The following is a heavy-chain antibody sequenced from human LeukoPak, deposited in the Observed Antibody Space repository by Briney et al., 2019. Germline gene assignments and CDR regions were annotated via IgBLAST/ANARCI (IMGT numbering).Heavy chain of an antibody. Sequence: PSATLSLTCTVFGDSINSHYWSWVRQAPGKGLEGRGYIFYRGNTNYSPSLKRRVTISIHPSKKPLSLRLTSVTTADTAVYFCARTGDYSRSTGGWFDPWGQGTLVTVSS. V-gene: IGHV4-59*11. CDR3: ARTGDYSRSTGGWFDP. CDR2: IFYRGNT. D-gene: IGHD4-11*01. J-gene: IGHJ5*02. CDR1: GDSINSHY.